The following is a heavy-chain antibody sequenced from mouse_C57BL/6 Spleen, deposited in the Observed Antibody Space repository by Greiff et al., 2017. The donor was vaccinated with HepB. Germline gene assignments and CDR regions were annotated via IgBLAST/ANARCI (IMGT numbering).Heavy chain of an antibody. CDR1: GYAFSSYW. Sequence: VKLMESGAELVKPGASVKISCKASGYAFSSYWMNWVKQRPGKGLEWIGQIYPGDGDTNYNGKFKGKATLTADKSSSTAYMQLSSLTSEDSAVYFCARFHDGRFAYWGQGTLVTVSA. CDR2: IYPGDGDT. J-gene: IGHJ3*01. CDR3: ARFHDGRFAY. D-gene: IGHD2-3*01. V-gene: IGHV1-80*01.